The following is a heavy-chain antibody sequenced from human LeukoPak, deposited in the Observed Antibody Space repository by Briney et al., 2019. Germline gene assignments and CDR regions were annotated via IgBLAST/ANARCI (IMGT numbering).Heavy chain of an antibody. Sequence: GGSLRLSCAASAFTFSSYSMNWVRQAPGKGLEWVANINEDGSEKHYVDSVKGRFTISRDNAKNSLYLQMNSLRAEDTAVYYCARGTIAVPGTGYWGQGTLVTVSS. J-gene: IGHJ4*02. CDR3: ARGTIAVPGTGY. CDR2: INEDGSEK. D-gene: IGHD6-19*01. CDR1: AFTFSSYS. V-gene: IGHV3-7*04.